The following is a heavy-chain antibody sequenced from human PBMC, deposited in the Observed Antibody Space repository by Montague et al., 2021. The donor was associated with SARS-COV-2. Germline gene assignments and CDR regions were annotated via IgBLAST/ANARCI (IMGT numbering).Heavy chain of an antibody. CDR2: IDWDNDK. CDR3: ARIVSLVVPGDIPPMCYYGLDV. V-gene: IGHV2-70*11. CDR1: GLSLSTSGTC. Sequence: PALVKPTQTLTLTCTFSGLSLSTSGTCVSWIRQPPGKALEWLARIDWDNDKYYSTSLKTRLTISKDTSKNQVVLTVTNVDPFDTATYYCARIVSLVVPGDIPPMCYYGLDVWGQGTTVIVSS. J-gene: IGHJ6*02. D-gene: IGHD2-2*01.